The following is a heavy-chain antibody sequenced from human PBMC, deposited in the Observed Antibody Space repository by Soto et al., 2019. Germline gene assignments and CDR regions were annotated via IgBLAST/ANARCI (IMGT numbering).Heavy chain of an antibody. CDR1: GGTFSSYA. CDR2: IIPIFGTA. CDR3: ARGGPYSGSYYAYYYGMDV. D-gene: IGHD1-26*01. V-gene: IGHV1-69*13. Sequence: GASVKVSCKASGGTFSSYAISWVRQAPGQGLEWMGGIIPIFGTANYAQKFQGRVTITADESTSTAYMELSSLRSEDTAVYYCARGGPYSGSYYAYYYGMDVWGQGTTVTVPS. J-gene: IGHJ6*02.